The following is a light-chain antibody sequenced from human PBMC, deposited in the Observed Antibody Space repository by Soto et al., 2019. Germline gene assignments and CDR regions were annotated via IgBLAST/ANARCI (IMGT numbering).Light chain of an antibody. CDR2: DVS. CDR1: SSDVGGYNF. J-gene: IGLJ1*01. V-gene: IGLV2-14*01. Sequence: QSVLTQPASVSGSPGQSITISCTGTSSDVGGYNFVSWYQQHPGKAPKLLIYDVSDRPSGVSNRFSGSKSGNTASLTISGLQAEDEADCYCSSYTISSTYVFGTGTKLTVL. CDR3: SSYTISSTYV.